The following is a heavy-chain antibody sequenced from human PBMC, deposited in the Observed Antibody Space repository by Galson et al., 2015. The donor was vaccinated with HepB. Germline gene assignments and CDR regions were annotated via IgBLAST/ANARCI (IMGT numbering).Heavy chain of an antibody. V-gene: IGHV2-5*02. J-gene: IGHJ4*02. CDR2: IYWDDEE. CDR3: ARTLTDRAFDY. Sequence: PALVKPTQTLTLTCTFSGFSLRTSGVGVGWIRQPPRKALEWLALIYWDDEERYRPSLKSRLTVTKDTSKNQVVLTMTNMDPVDTATYFCARTLTDRAFDYWGQGALVTVSS. D-gene: IGHD1-14*01. CDR1: GFSLRTSGVG.